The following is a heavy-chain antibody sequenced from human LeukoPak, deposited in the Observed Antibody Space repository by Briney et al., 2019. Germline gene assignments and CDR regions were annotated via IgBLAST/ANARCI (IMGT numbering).Heavy chain of an antibody. CDR2: INHSGST. Sequence: SETLSLTCAVYGGSSSGYYWSWIRQPPGKGLEWIGEINHSGSTNYNPSLKSRVTISVDTSKNQFSLKLSSVTAADTAVYYCARGVDCSSTSCYTGYYYYMDVWGKGTTVTVSS. J-gene: IGHJ6*03. D-gene: IGHD2-2*02. CDR3: ARGVDCSSTSCYTGYYYYMDV. CDR1: GGSSSGYY. V-gene: IGHV4-34*01.